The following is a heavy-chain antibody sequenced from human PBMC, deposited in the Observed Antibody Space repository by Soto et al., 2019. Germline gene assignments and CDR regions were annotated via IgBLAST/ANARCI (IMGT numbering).Heavy chain of an antibody. Sequence: ASVKVSCKASGDTFTANYIHWVRQAPGQGFEWMGWINPKSGTANYAQKFQGRVTITADESTSTAYMELSSLRSEDTAVYYCARDSSYYFDYWGQGTLVTVSS. CDR2: INPKSGTA. CDR3: ARDSSYYFDY. CDR1: GDTFTANY. V-gene: IGHV1-69*13. J-gene: IGHJ4*02. D-gene: IGHD6-6*01.